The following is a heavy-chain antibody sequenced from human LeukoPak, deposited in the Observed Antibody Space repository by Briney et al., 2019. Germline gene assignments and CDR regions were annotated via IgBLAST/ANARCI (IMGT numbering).Heavy chain of an antibody. J-gene: IGHJ6*03. CDR2: IIPILGIA. D-gene: IGHD3-22*01. V-gene: IGHV1-69*02. CDR1: GGTFSSYT. Sequence: SVKVSCKASGGTFSSYTISWVRQAPGQGLEWMGRIIPILGIANYAQKFQGRVTITADKSTSTAYMELSSLRSEDTAVYYCARGGGLGGYDSSGYSPSHYYYYMDVWGKGTTVTVSS. CDR3: ARGGGLGGYDSSGYSPSHYYYYMDV.